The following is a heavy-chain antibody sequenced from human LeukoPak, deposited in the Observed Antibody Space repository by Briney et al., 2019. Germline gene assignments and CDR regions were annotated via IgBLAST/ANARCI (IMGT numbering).Heavy chain of an antibody. D-gene: IGHD3-10*01. V-gene: IGHV3-9*01. Sequence: GGSLRLSCAASGFTFEDYAMHWVRQAPGKGLEWVSGISWNSVSINYADSVKGRFTISRDNAKNSLYLQMNSLRAEDTAVYYCARQWFGENDDDYWGQGTLVTVSS. CDR2: ISWNSVSI. CDR1: GFTFEDYA. CDR3: ARQWFGENDDDY. J-gene: IGHJ4*02.